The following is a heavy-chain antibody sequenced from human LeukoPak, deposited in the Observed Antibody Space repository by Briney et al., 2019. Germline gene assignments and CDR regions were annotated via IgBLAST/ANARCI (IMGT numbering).Heavy chain of an antibody. D-gene: IGHD6-13*01. V-gene: IGHV4-39*01. CDR2: IYYSGST. Sequence: SETLSLTCAVSGGSISSSSYYWGWIRQPPGKGLEWIGSIYYSGSTYYNPSLKSRVTISVDTSKNQFSLKLSSVTAADTAVYYCARSYSSSWYFWGQGTLVTVSS. J-gene: IGHJ4*02. CDR1: GGSISSSSYY. CDR3: ARSYSSSWYF.